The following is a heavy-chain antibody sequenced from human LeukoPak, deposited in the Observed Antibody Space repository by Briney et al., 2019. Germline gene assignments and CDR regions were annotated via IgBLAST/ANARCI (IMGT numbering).Heavy chain of an antibody. V-gene: IGHV3-23*01. CDR1: GFTFSTYT. Sequence: GGSLRLSCAASGFTFSTYTMYWVRHPPGKGLEWVSIIGSSGGGIHYADSVKGRFTISRDNSKNTLYLQMNSLRAEDTALYYCTRTRGCSSTSCYADYWGQGTLVTVSS. J-gene: IGHJ4*02. CDR3: TRTRGCSSTSCYADY. D-gene: IGHD2-2*01. CDR2: IGSSGGGI.